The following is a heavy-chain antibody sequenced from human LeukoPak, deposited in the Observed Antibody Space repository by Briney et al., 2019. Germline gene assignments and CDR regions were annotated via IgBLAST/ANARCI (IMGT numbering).Heavy chain of an antibody. CDR3: AREGSWSYYYDSSGYPEAFDI. V-gene: IGHV3-74*01. CDR2: INGDGSST. J-gene: IGHJ3*02. D-gene: IGHD3-22*01. CDR1: GFTFSSYW. Sequence: GGSLRLSCAASGFTFSSYWMHWVRQAPGKGLVWVSRINGDGSSTSYADSVKGRFTVSRDNAKNTLYLQMNSLRAEDTAVYYCAREGSWSYYYDSSGYPEAFDIWGQGTMVTVSS.